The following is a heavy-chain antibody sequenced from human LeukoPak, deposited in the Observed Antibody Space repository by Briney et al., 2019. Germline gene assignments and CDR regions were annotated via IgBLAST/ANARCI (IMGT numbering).Heavy chain of an antibody. V-gene: IGHV3-74*01. J-gene: IGHJ4*02. Sequence: GGSLRLSCAASGFTFSDYWMHWVRQAPGKGLVWVSRISNDGSTTTYADSVRGRFTISRDNAKNTLYLQMNSLRAEDTAVYYCARSYCSSTSCYADYWGQGTLVTVSS. CDR2: ISNDGSTT. D-gene: IGHD2-2*01. CDR1: GFTFSDYW. CDR3: ARSYCSSTSCYADY.